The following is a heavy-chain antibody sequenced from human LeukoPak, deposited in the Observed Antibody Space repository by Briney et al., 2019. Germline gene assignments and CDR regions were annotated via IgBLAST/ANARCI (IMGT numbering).Heavy chain of an antibody. CDR3: ARDFPSITMVRGVIYFHY. CDR1: GFTFSSYE. Sequence: PGGSLRLSCAASGFTFSSYEMNWVRQGPGKGLECVSYISSSGSTIYYADYVKGRFTISKDNAKNSLYLQMNSLRAEDTAVYYCARDFPSITMVRGVIYFHYWGQGTLVTVST. D-gene: IGHD3-10*01. J-gene: IGHJ4*02. V-gene: IGHV3-48*03. CDR2: ISSSGSTI.